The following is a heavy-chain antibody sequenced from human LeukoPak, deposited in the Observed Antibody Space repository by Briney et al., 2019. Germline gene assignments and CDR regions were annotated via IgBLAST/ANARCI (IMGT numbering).Heavy chain of an antibody. Sequence: GGSLRLSCAASGFTFSSYEMNWVRQAPGKGLEWVSYISSSGSTTYYADSVKGRSTISRDNAKNSLYLQMNSLRAEDTAVYYCARDLAGMWGQGTLVTVSS. CDR3: ARDLAGM. D-gene: IGHD3-16*01. CDR1: GFTFSSYE. CDR2: ISSSGSTT. J-gene: IGHJ4*02. V-gene: IGHV3-48*03.